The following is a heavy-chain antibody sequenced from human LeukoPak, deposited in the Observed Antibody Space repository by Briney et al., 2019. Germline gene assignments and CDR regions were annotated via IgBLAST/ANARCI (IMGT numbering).Heavy chain of an antibody. Sequence: GGSLRLSCAASGFTFSNYAMHWVRQAPGRGLEYLSAINGNGGSTYYATSVKGKFTITRDSSKNTLYLQMDSLSAEDMAVFYCARSLGAGSYLDFWGQGTLVTVSS. CDR1: GFTFSNYA. CDR3: ARSLGAGSYLDF. D-gene: IGHD3-10*02. V-gene: IGHV3-64*01. CDR2: INGNGGST. J-gene: IGHJ4*02.